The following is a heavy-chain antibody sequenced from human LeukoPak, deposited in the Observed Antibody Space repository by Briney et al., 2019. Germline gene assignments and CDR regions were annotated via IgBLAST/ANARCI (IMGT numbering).Heavy chain of an antibody. CDR3: AKANSSGRSRLGYLDY. CDR1: GFTFSSYA. D-gene: IGHD6-19*01. V-gene: IGHV3-23*01. Sequence: GGSLRLSCAVSGFTFSSYAMSWVRQAPGKGLEWVSAISGSGGSTYYADSVKGRFTISRDNSKNTLYLQMNSLRAEDTAVYYCAKANSSGRSRLGYLDYWGQGTLVTVSS. CDR2: ISGSGGST. J-gene: IGHJ4*02.